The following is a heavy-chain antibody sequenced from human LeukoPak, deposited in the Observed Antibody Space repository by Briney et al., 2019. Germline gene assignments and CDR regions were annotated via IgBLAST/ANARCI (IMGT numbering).Heavy chain of an antibody. Sequence: PGGSLRLSCAASGFTFSSYAMSWVRQAPGRGLEWVSVLYSAGSTYYADSVKGRFTISRDNSKNTLYLQMNSLRAEDTAVYYCARVIQLWSIDYWGQGTLVTVSS. J-gene: IGHJ4*02. CDR1: GFTFSSYA. CDR2: LYSAGST. D-gene: IGHD5-18*01. V-gene: IGHV3-66*01. CDR3: ARVIQLWSIDY.